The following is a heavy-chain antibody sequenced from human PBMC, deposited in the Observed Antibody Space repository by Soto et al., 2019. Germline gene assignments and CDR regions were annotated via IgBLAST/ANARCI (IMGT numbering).Heavy chain of an antibody. CDR2: ISGSGGST. D-gene: IGHD3-10*01. J-gene: IGHJ3*02. Sequence: EVQLLESGGGLVQPGGSLRLSCAASGFTFSSYAMSWVRQAPGKGLEWVSAISGSGGSTYYADSVKGRFTISRDNSKNTLYLQVNSLRAEDTAVYYCAKVARWNYYRGGAFDIWGQGTMVTVSS. CDR1: GFTFSSYA. V-gene: IGHV3-23*01. CDR3: AKVARWNYYRGGAFDI.